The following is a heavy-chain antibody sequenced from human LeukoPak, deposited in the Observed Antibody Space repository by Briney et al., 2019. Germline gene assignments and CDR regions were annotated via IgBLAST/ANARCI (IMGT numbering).Heavy chain of an antibody. V-gene: IGHV4-59*01. CDR3: ARGASRGVTTLDY. CDR1: GGAISGYY. D-gene: IGHD4-17*01. CDR2: ISYSGNT. J-gene: IGHJ4*02. Sequence: SEPLSLTCTVSGGAISGYYWSWIRQPPGKGLEWIGYISYSGNTNYNPSLKSRVTISVDTSKNQFSLKLSPVTAADTAVYYCARGASRGVTTLDYWGQGTLVTVSS.